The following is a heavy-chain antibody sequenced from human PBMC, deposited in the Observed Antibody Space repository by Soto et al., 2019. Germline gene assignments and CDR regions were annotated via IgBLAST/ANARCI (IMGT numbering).Heavy chain of an antibody. CDR1: GGSISVYY. D-gene: IGHD1-26*01. CDR3: ARGVGSSPPRY. CDR2: IYDSGSP. Sequence: SETLSLTCTISGGSISVYYWSWIRQPPGQALEWIGYIYDSGSPYYNPSLRSRVIISADTSKNQISLELTSATAADTAVYYCARGVGSSPPRYWGRGTLVTVSS. J-gene: IGHJ4*02. V-gene: IGHV4-59*01.